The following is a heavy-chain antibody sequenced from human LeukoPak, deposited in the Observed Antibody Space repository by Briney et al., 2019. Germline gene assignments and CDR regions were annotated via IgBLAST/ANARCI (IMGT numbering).Heavy chain of an antibody. V-gene: IGHV1-2*02. CDR3: ARVVFGLNYFDY. CDR1: GYTFTGYY. J-gene: IGHJ4*02. D-gene: IGHD3/OR15-3a*01. CDR2: INPNSGGT. Sequence: ASVKVSCKASGYTFTGYYMHWARQAPGQGLEWMGWINPNSGGTNYAQKFQGRVTMTRDTSISTAYMELSRLRSDDTAVYYCARVVFGLNYFDYWGQGTLVTVSS.